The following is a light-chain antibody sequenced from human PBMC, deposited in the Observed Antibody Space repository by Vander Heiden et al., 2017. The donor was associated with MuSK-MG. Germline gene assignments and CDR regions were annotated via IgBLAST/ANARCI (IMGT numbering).Light chain of an antibody. CDR1: QSVSSY. J-gene: IGKJ4*01. V-gene: IGKV3-11*01. CDR2: DAS. Sequence: VLTQSPATLSLSPGERATLSCRASQSVSSYLAWYQQKPGQAPRLLIYDASNRATGIPARFSGSGSGTDFTLTISSLEPEDFAVYYCQQRSNWPLTFGGGTKVEIK. CDR3: QQRSNWPLT.